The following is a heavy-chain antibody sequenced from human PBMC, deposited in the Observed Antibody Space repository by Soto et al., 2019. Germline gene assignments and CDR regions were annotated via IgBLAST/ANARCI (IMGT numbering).Heavy chain of an antibody. J-gene: IGHJ4*02. CDR1: GYSFTSYD. V-gene: IGHV1-18*04. D-gene: IGHD6-6*01. CDR3: AMFCRSSLDY. CDR2: ISPHNGNT. Sequence: ASVKVSCKTSGYSFTSYDITWVRQAPGQGLEWMGRISPHNGNTDYPQKLQDRVTMTADISTTTVYMELRSLKSYDTAVYYCAMFCRSSLDYWGQGTMVTVSS.